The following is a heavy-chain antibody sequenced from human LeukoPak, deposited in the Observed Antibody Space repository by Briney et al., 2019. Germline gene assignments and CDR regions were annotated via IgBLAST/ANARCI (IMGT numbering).Heavy chain of an antibody. J-gene: IGHJ4*02. D-gene: IGHD7-27*01. CDR2: IKQDGSEK. V-gene: IGHV3-7*01. CDR1: GFTFGSYW. Sequence: GGSLRLPCAASGFTFGSYWMSWVRQAPGKGLEWVANIKQDGSEKNYVDSVKGRFTISRDNAKNSVYLQMNSLRAEDTAVYYCAAGDYFDYWGQGILVAVSS. CDR3: AAGDYFDY.